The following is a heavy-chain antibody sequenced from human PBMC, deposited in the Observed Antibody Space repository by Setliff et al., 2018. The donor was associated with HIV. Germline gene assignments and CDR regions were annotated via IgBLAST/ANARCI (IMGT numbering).Heavy chain of an antibody. Sequence: SETLSLTCTVSDGSFSSDYWTWIRQTPGKGLEWIGYIYYSGSTKYNPSLTSRVTISVDTSKNHFSLKLTSVTAAGTAVYYCARAEVATIVAFDIWGQGTMVTVSS. V-gene: IGHV4-59*01. CDR3: ARAEVATIVAFDI. D-gene: IGHD5-12*01. CDR2: IYYSGST. J-gene: IGHJ3*02. CDR1: DGSFSSDY.